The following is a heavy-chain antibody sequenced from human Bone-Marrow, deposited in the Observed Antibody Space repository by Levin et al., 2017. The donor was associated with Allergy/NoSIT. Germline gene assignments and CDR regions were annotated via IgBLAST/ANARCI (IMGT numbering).Heavy chain of an antibody. Sequence: GGSLRLSCAASGFTFSDYYMSWIRQAPGKGLEWVSYISSSGSTIYYADSVKGRFTISRDNAKNSLYLQMNSLRAEDTAVYYCAREAVAGRNYYYGMDVWGQGTTVTVSS. V-gene: IGHV3-11*01. CDR2: ISSSGSTI. CDR3: AREAVAGRNYYYGMDV. D-gene: IGHD6-19*01. J-gene: IGHJ6*02. CDR1: GFTFSDYY.